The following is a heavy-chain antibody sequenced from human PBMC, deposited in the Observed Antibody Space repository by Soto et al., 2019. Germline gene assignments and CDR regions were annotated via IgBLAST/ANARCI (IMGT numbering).Heavy chain of an antibody. CDR2: IYSGGST. D-gene: IGHD6-13*01. V-gene: IGHV3-66*04. Sequence: PGGSLRLSCAASGFTVSSNYMSWVRQAPGKGLEWVSVIYSGGSTYYADSVKGRFTISRDNSKNTLYLQMNSLRAEDTAVYYCARQGWQQLANDAFDIWGQGTMVTVSS. J-gene: IGHJ3*02. CDR1: GFTVSSNY. CDR3: ARQGWQQLANDAFDI.